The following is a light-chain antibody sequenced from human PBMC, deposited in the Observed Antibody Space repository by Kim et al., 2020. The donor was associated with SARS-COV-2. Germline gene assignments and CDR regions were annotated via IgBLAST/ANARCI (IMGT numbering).Light chain of an antibody. CDR3: QQYGNSPYT. CDR1: QSISSSY. Sequence: LSPGERVTLSCRASQSISSSYLAWYQQKPGQAPRLLIYGASSRATGIPDRFSGSGSGTDFTLTISGLEPEDFAVFYCQQYGNSPYTFGQGTKLEIK. CDR2: GAS. V-gene: IGKV3-20*01. J-gene: IGKJ2*01.